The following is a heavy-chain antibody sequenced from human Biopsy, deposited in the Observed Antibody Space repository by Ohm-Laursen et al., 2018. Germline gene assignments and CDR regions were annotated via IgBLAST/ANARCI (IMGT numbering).Heavy chain of an antibody. CDR1: GGSITSRTHY. Sequence: SETLSLTCTLSGGSITSRTHYWGWIRQTPGKGLEWIGTVYYSGTTYDNPSLKNRVIISVDTSKNQFSLSLKTVTAADPAVYYCARHDLSDFWSGYPNFFDRWGQGTLVTVSS. CDR2: VYYSGTT. V-gene: IGHV4-39*01. J-gene: IGHJ5*02. CDR3: ARHDLSDFWSGYPNFFDR. D-gene: IGHD3-3*01.